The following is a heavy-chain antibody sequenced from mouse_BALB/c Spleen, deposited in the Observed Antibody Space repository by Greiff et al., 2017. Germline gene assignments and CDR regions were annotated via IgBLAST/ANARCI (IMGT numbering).Heavy chain of an antibody. J-gene: IGHJ4*01. CDR2: ISSGSSTI. V-gene: IGHV5-17*02. D-gene: IGHD1-1*01. CDR3: ARDYGRGAMDY. Sequence: EVQLVESGGGLVQPGGSRKLSCAASGFTFSSFGMHWVRQAPEKGLEWVAYISSGSSTIYYADTVKGRFTISRDNPKNTLFLQMTSLRSEDTAMYYCARDYGRGAMDYWGQGTSVTVSS. CDR1: GFTFSSFG.